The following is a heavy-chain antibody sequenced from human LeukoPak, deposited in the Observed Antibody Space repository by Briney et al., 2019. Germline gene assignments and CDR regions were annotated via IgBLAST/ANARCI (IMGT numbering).Heavy chain of an antibody. CDR2: ISWNSGSI. CDR1: GFTFDDYA. CDR3: ARDRGGTDDFWSGYYTGYFDY. Sequence: PGGSLRLSCAASGFTFDDYAMHWVRQAPGKGLEWVSGISWNSGSIGYADSVKGRFTISRDNAKNSLYLQMNSLRAEDTAVFYCARDRGGTDDFWSGYYTGYFDYWGQGTLVTVSS. V-gene: IGHV3-9*01. J-gene: IGHJ4*02. D-gene: IGHD3-3*01.